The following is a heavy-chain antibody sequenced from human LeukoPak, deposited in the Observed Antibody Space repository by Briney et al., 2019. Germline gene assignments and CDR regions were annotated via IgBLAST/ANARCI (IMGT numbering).Heavy chain of an antibody. CDR2: IIPIFGTA. V-gene: IGHV1-69*13. CDR3: ARGEAGITMIVVANWFDP. CDR1: GYTFTGYY. Sequence: GASVKVSCKASGYTFTGYYMHWVRQAPGQGLEWMGGIIPIFGTANYAQKFQGRVTITADESTSTAYMELSSLRSEDTAVYYCARGEAGITMIVVANWFDPWGQGTLVTVSS. J-gene: IGHJ5*02. D-gene: IGHD3-22*01.